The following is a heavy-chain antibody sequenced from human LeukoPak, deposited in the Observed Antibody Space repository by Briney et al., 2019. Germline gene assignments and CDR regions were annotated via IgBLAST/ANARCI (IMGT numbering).Heavy chain of an antibody. Sequence: GGSLRLSCAASGFTISSYEMNWVRQAPGKGLEWVSYISSSGSTIYYADSVKGRFTISRDNAKNSLYLQMNSLRAEDTAVYYCARRPYCSGGTCYGMDVWGQGTTVTVSS. CDR3: ARRPYCSGGTCYGMDV. D-gene: IGHD2-15*01. V-gene: IGHV3-48*03. CDR1: GFTISSYE. CDR2: ISSSGSTI. J-gene: IGHJ6*02.